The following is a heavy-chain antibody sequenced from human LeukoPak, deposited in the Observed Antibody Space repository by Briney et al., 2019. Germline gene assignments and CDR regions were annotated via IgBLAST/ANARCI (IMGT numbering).Heavy chain of an antibody. Sequence: ASVKVSCKASGYTFTSYDINWVRQAPGQGLEWMGIINPSGGSTSYAQKFQGRVTMTRDTSTSTVYMELSSLRSEDTAVYYCASAYDSSGWYVGQGEYFQHWGQGTLVTVSS. CDR2: INPSGGST. CDR3: ASAYDSSGWYVGQGEYFQH. J-gene: IGHJ1*01. V-gene: IGHV1-46*01. CDR1: GYTFTSYD. D-gene: IGHD6-19*01.